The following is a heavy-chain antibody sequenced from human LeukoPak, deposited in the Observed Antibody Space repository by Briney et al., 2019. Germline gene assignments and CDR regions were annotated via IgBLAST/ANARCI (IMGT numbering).Heavy chain of an antibody. CDR1: GYTLAELS. CDR3: ATEGYNWNDALDY. V-gene: IGHV1-24*01. D-gene: IGHD1-20*01. CDR2: FDPEDGET. J-gene: IGHJ4*02. Sequence: ASVKISCKVSGYTLAELSMHWVRQAPGKGLEWMGGFDPEDGETIYAQKFQGRVTMTEDTSTDTAYMELSSLRSEDTAVYYCATEGYNWNDALDYWGQGTLVTVSS.